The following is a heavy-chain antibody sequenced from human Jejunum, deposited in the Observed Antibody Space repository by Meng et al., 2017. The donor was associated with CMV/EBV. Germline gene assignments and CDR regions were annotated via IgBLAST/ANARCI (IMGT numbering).Heavy chain of an antibody. CDR3: ARRGTSSSWDY. V-gene: IGHV3-11*01. D-gene: IGHD6-13*01. J-gene: IGHJ4*02. Sequence: AASGFTFSDYYMSWIRQAPGKGLEWVSYISTSGSTIYYAYSVKGRFTISRDNAKNSLYLQMNSLRAEDTAMYYCARRGTSSSWDYWGLGTLVTVSS. CDR2: ISTSGSTI. CDR1: GFTFSDYY.